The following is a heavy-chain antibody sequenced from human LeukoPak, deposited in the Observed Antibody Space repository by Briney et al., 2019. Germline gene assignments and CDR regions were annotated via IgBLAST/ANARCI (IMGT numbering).Heavy chain of an antibody. D-gene: IGHD2-15*01. CDR1: GYTFTSYD. V-gene: IGHV1-2*02. J-gene: IGHJ5*02. Sequence: GASVKVSCKASGYTFTSYDINWVRQATGQGLEWMGWINPNSGGTNYAQKFQGRVTMTRDTSISTAYMELSRLRSDDTAVYYCARSIVVVVAATGWFDPWGQGTLVTVSS. CDR2: INPNSGGT. CDR3: ARSIVVVVAATGWFDP.